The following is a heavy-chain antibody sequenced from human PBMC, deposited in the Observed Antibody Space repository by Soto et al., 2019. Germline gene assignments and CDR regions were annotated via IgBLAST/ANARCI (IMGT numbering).Heavy chain of an antibody. D-gene: IGHD3-16*01. CDR1: GDSFTRNY. CDR2: IYYSGST. CDR3: AIIGGAYGSSNWIDP. V-gene: IGHV4-59*01. Sequence: SETLSLTCTVSGDSFTRNYWTWIRQSPGKGLEWIGHIYYSGSTKYNPSLKSRVMISIDTSKNHFSLRLTSVTAADTATYYYAIIGGAYGSSNWIDPWGQGALVTVSS. J-gene: IGHJ5*02.